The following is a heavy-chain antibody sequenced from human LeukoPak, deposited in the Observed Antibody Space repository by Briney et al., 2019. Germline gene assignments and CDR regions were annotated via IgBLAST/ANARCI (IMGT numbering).Heavy chain of an antibody. J-gene: IGHJ5*02. Sequence: ASVKVSCKDSGGTFSSYAISWVRQAPGQGLEWMGRIIPILGIANYAQKFQGRVTITADKYTSTAYMELSSLRSEDTAVYYCADTGSSSSNPWGQGTLVTVSS. CDR3: ADTGSSSSNP. CDR2: IIPILGIA. D-gene: IGHD6-6*01. V-gene: IGHV1-69*04. CDR1: GGTFSSYA.